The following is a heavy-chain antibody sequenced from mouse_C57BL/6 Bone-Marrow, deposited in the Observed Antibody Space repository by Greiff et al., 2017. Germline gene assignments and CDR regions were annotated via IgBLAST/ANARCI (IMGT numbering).Heavy chain of an antibody. CDR2: ISGGGGNT. CDR3: ASPGPARAY. CDR1: GFTFSSYT. V-gene: IGHV5-9*01. J-gene: IGHJ3*01. Sequence: EVKLMESGGGLVKPGGSLKLSCAASGFTFSSYTMSWVRQTPEKRLEWVATISGGGGNTYYPDSVKGRFTISRDNAKNTLYLQMSSLRSEDTALYYCASPGPARAYWGQGTLVTVSA.